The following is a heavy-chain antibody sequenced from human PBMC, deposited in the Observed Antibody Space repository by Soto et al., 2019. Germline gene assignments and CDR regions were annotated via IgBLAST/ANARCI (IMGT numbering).Heavy chain of an antibody. V-gene: IGHV4-61*08. J-gene: IGHJ5*02. CDR3: ARLYHWFDP. Sequence: PLETLSLTCTVSGGSISSGGYYWSWIRQPPGKGLEWIGYIYYSGSTNYNPSLKSRVTISVDTSKNQFSLKLSSVTAADTAVYYCARLYHWFDPWGQGTLVTVSS. CDR1: GGSISSGGYY. D-gene: IGHD2-2*02. CDR2: IYYSGST.